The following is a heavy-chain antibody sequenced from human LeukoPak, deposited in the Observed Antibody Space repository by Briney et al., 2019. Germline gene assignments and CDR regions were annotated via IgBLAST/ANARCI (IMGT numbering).Heavy chain of an antibody. CDR1: GASISSGTYF. D-gene: IGHD3-10*01. Sequence: SETLSLTCTVAGASISSGTYFWGWIRQPPGKGLGWIGSIFYSGNTHYNPSLESRASISVDTSKNQFSLKLSSVTAADTAFYYCARHLIRGLTDTWFDPWGQRTLVTVSS. CDR2: IFYSGNT. CDR3: ARHLIRGLTDTWFDP. V-gene: IGHV4-39*01. J-gene: IGHJ5*02.